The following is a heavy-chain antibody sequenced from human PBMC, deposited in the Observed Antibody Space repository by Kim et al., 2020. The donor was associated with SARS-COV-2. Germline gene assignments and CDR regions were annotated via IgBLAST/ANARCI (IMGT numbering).Heavy chain of an antibody. Sequence: SETLSLTCTVSRYSISSGYYWGWIRQTPGRGLEWIRSIYHTGSTYYNPSLKSRATISVDTSKNQFPLRLTSVTAAATAVYYCARVMGVVGDTRPPWFDPWGQGTLVTVSS. J-gene: IGHJ5*02. CDR3: ARVMGVVGDTRPPWFDP. CDR2: IYHTGST. D-gene: IGHD2-15*01. V-gene: IGHV4-38-2*02. CDR1: RYSISSGYY.